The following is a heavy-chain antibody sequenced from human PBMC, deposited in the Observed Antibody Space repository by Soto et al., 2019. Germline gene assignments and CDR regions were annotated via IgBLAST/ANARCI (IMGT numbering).Heavy chain of an antibody. V-gene: IGHV4-39*01. D-gene: IGHD3-9*01. J-gene: IGHJ4*02. Sequence: KPSETLSLTCTVSGGSMSSSSYYWVWIRQPPGKGLEWIANMYFSGFYSGSTSYNPSLKSRVTISVDTSKNQFSLQVSSVTAADTAVYYCARGFDILTFGFCLDYWGQGTLVTVSS. CDR2: MYFSGFYSGST. CDR3: ARGFDILTFGFCLDY. CDR1: GGSMSSSSYY.